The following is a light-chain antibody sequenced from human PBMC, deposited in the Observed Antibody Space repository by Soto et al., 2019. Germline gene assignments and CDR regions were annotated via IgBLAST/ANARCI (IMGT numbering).Light chain of an antibody. Sequence: DIQMTQSPFTLSASVGDRVTVTCRASQSISRWLAWYQQKPGQAPKLLMYDASSLEGGVSSRFSGSGSGTDFTLTISRLQPDDSATYYCQQYASYRTFGQGTKVDIK. J-gene: IGKJ1*01. CDR3: QQYASYRT. V-gene: IGKV1-5*01. CDR1: QSISRW. CDR2: DAS.